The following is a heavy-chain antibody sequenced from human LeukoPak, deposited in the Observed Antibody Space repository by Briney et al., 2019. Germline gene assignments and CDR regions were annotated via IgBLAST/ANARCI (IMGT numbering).Heavy chain of an antibody. Sequence: GGSLRLSCAASGFTFSSYSMNWVRQAPGKGLEWVSYISSSSSTICYADSVKGRFTISRDNAKNSLYLQMNSLRAEDTAVYYCASWELLNYMDVWGKGTTVTVSS. D-gene: IGHD1-26*01. CDR2: ISSSSSTI. J-gene: IGHJ6*03. V-gene: IGHV3-48*04. CDR3: ASWELLNYMDV. CDR1: GFTFSSYS.